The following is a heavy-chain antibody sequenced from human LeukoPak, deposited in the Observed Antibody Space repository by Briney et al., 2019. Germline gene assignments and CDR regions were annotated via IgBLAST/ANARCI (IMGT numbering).Heavy chain of an antibody. CDR1: GGSISSYY. CDR3: ARDVRWLHHGFLYNWFDP. V-gene: IGHV4-59*01. J-gene: IGHJ5*02. Sequence: SETLSLTCTVSGGSISSYYWSWIRQPPGKGLEWIGYIYYSGSTNYNPSLKSRVTISVDTSKNQFSLKLSSVTAADTAVYYCARDVRWLHHGFLYNWFDPWGQGTLVTVSS. D-gene: IGHD5-24*01. CDR2: IYYSGST.